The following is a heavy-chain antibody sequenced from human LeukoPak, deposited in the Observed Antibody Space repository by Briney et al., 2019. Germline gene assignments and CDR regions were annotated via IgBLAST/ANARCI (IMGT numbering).Heavy chain of an antibody. V-gene: IGHV3-64D*06. CDR3: VKGISSGFDY. D-gene: IGHD6-19*01. CDR1: GFTFSTYT. CDR2: ISSNGGST. Sequence: GGSLGLSCSASGFTFSTYTMHWVRQAPGKGLEYVSAISSNGGSTYYADSVKGRFTISGDNSKNTLYLQMSSLRAEDTAVYYCVKGISSGFDYWGQGTLVTVSS. J-gene: IGHJ4*02.